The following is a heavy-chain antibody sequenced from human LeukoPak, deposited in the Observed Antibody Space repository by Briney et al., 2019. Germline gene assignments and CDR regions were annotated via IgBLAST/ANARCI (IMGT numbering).Heavy chain of an antibody. CDR2: IYYTGST. D-gene: IGHD5-24*01. Sequence: RSSETLSLTCTVSGGSISSSSYYWGWIRQPPRKGLEWIGTIYYTGSTYYNPSLKSRVTISIDTSKNQFSLRLSSVTAADTAVYFCARASNYLDILYWGQGTLVTVSS. CDR3: ARASNYLDILY. J-gene: IGHJ4*02. V-gene: IGHV4-39*01. CDR1: GGSISSSSYY.